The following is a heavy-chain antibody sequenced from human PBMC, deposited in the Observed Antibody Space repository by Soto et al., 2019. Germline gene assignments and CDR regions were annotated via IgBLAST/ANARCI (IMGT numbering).Heavy chain of an antibody. CDR2: ISYTGST. V-gene: IGHV4-31*03. CDR3: AKASAEGGRGGWFDP. Sequence: QVQLQESGPGLAKPSQTLSLICSVSGGPISSTAYYCGWIRQRPTRGLEWLGYISYTGSTYYNPSLKSRSSMSVDTSKNHFSLNLSSVTAADTAVYYCAKASAEGGRGGWFDPWGQGILVTVSS. J-gene: IGHJ5*02. D-gene: IGHD3-10*01. CDR1: GGPISSTAYY.